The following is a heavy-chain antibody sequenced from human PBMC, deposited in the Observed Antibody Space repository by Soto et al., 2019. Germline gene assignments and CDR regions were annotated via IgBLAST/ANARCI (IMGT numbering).Heavy chain of an antibody. J-gene: IGHJ3*02. Sequence: SETRSLTWPVSGGSISSSSYYWGWIRQPPGKGLEWIGSIYYSGSTYYNPSLKSRVTISVDTSKNQFSLKLSSVTAADTAVYYCAGQPTRDAFDIWGQGTMVTVSS. V-gene: IGHV4-39*01. CDR3: AGQPTRDAFDI. CDR2: IYYSGST. CDR1: GGSISSSSYY. D-gene: IGHD1-26*01.